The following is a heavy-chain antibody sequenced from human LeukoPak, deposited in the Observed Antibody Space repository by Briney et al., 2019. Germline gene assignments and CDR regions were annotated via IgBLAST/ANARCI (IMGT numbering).Heavy chain of an antibody. Sequence: PSETLSLTCTVSGGSISSGSYYWGWIRQPPGKGLEWIGSIYYSGSTYYNPSLKSRVTISVDTSKSQFSLRLSPVTAADTAVYYCARQGRGIQLQTYFDYWGQGTLVTVSS. CDR3: ARQGRGIQLQTYFDY. D-gene: IGHD2-2*01. CDR1: GGSISSGSYY. CDR2: IYYSGST. J-gene: IGHJ4*02. V-gene: IGHV4-39*01.